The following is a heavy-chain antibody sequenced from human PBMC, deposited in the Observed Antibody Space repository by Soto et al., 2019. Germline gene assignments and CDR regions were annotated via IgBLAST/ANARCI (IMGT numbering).Heavy chain of an antibody. J-gene: IGHJ4*02. Sequence: SEPLSLTCTVYGSSISSYYWSWIRQPPGKGLEWIGYIYYSGSTNYNPSLKSRVTISVDTSKNQFSLKLSSVTAADTAVYYCARGITIFGVVSYFDYWGQGTLVTVSS. CDR2: IYYSGST. CDR1: GSSISSYY. V-gene: IGHV4-59*01. CDR3: ARGITIFGVVSYFDY. D-gene: IGHD3-3*01.